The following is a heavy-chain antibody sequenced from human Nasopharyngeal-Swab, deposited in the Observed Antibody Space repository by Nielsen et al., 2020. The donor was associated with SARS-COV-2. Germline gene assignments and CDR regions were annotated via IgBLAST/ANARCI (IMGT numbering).Heavy chain of an antibody. V-gene: IGHV3-11*04. CDR2: ISSGGTTK. CDR3: ARRAYYYDSRGFYEDY. Sequence: GESLKISCAASGFSFSDYYMSWLRQAPGKGLEWISYISSGGTTKYYADSVKGRFAISRDNARRSLFLQINSLRAEDTALYYCARRAYYYDSRGFYEDYWGQGTLVTVSS. D-gene: IGHD3-22*01. J-gene: IGHJ4*02. CDR1: GFSFSDYY.